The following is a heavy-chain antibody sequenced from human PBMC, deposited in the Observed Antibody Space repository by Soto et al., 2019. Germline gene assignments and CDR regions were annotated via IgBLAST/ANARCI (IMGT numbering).Heavy chain of an antibody. J-gene: IGHJ6*03. D-gene: IGHD2-8*02. Sequence: QVQLLQSGSEVKKPGSSVKVSCRASGGSLSSYPVTWVRQAPGQGLEWMGRIIPIVGLTNYAQKFQGRVTITADKSTSAAYMELSILRSDATAVYYCARPTGGHDAGGNYMDVWGKGTTVIVSS. CDR2: IIPIVGLT. CDR3: ARPTGGHDAGGNYMDV. CDR1: GGSLSSYP. V-gene: IGHV1-69*02.